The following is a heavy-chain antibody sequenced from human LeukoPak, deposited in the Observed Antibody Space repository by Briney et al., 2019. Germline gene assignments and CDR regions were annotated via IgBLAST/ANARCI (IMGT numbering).Heavy chain of an antibody. D-gene: IGHD2-2*01. CDR2: IYYSGST. J-gene: IGHJ4*02. CDR3: ARGVVPAARRSLGRFYFDF. CDR1: GGSISSYY. V-gene: IGHV4-59*01. Sequence: SETLSLTCTVSGGSISSYYWSWIRQPPGKGLEWIGYIYYSGSTNYNPSLKSRVIISVDTSKNQFSLKLSSVTAADTAVYYCARGVVPAARRSLGRFYFDFWGQGTLVTVSS.